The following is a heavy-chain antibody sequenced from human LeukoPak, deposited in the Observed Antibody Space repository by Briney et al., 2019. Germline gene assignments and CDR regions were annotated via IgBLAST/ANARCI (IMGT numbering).Heavy chain of an antibody. V-gene: IGHV4-59*01. D-gene: IGHD1-26*01. CDR2: IYYSGST. J-gene: IGHJ3*02. CDR3: ASGALAHDAFDI. Sequence: SETLSPTCTVSGGSISSYYWSWIRQPPGKGLEWIGYIYYSGSTNYNPSLKSRVTISVDTSKNQFSLKLSSVTAADMAVYYCASGALAHDAFDIWGQGTMVTVSS. CDR1: GGSISSYY.